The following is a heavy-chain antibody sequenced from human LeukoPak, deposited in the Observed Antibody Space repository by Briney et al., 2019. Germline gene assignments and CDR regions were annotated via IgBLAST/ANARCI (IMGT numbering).Heavy chain of an antibody. CDR2: IKQDGSET. J-gene: IGHJ6*03. Sequence: GGSLRLSCTASAFTFTSEWMSWVRQAPGKGLGSQANIKQDGSETFYGDSVKGRFTISRDNAKNTLYLQMNSLRAEDTAVYYCARDLRQQLVLYYYYYYMDVWGKGTTVTVSS. CDR1: AFTFTSEW. CDR3: ARDLRQQLVLYYYYYYMDV. V-gene: IGHV3-7*01. D-gene: IGHD6-13*01.